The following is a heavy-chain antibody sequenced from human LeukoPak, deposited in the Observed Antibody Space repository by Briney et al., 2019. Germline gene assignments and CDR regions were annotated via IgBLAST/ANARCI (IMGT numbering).Heavy chain of an antibody. CDR3: ARCKLDAFDI. Sequence: SQTLSLTCAVSGGSISSDGYSWSWIRQPPGKGLERIGYIYQSGNTYYKSSLKSRVTISVDRSKNQFSLKLSTVTAADTAVYYCARCKLDAFDIWGQGTMVTVSS. V-gene: IGHV4-30-2*01. J-gene: IGHJ3*02. D-gene: IGHD4/OR15-4a*01. CDR2: IYQSGNT. CDR1: GGSISSDGYS.